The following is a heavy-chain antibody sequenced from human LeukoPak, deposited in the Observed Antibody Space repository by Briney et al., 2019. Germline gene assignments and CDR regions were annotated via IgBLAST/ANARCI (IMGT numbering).Heavy chain of an antibody. D-gene: IGHD5-24*01. J-gene: IGHJ4*02. CDR3: ARGGRDGYNFVY. Sequence: GGSLRLSCAASGFTLSSYSMNWVRQAPGKGMEWVSSISSSSRYIYYADSVKGRFTISRDNAKNSLYLQMNSLRAEDTAVYYCARGGRDGYNFVYWGQGTLVTVSS. CDR2: ISSSSRYI. V-gene: IGHV3-21*01. CDR1: GFTLSSYS.